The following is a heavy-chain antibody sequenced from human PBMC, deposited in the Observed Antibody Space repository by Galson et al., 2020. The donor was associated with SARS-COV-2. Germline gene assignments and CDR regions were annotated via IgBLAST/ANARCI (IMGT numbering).Heavy chain of an antibody. D-gene: IGHD6-13*01. J-gene: IGHJ4*02. CDR1: GFTFSSYS. CDR2: ISSSSSYI. CDR3: ASYAAGYYFDY. Sequence: NSGGSLRLSCAASGFTFSSYSMNWVRQAPGKGLEWVSSISSSSSYIYYADSVKGRFTISRDNAKNSLYLQMNSLRAEDTDVYYCASYAAGYYFDYWGQGTLVTVSS. V-gene: IGHV3-21*01.